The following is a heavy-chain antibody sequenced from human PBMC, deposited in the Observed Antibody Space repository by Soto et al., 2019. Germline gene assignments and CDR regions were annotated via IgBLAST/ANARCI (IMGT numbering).Heavy chain of an antibody. J-gene: IGHJ4*02. V-gene: IGHV6-1*01. CDR2: TYYRSKWYN. Sequence: SQTLSLTCAISGGSVSSNSAAWNWIRQSPSRGLEWLGRTYYRSKWYNDYAVSVKSRIAIKPDTSKNQFSLQLNSVTPEDTAVNYCARGHWLDFDYWGQGTLVTVSS. D-gene: IGHD6-19*01. CDR3: ARGHWLDFDY. CDR1: GGSVSSNSAA.